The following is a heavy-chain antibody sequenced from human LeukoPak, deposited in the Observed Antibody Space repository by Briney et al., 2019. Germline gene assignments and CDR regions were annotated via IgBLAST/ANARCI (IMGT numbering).Heavy chain of an antibody. CDR1: GGSINSGSYY. J-gene: IGHJ3*02. V-gene: IGHV4-61*02. CDR3: ARDSLMGATANAFDI. D-gene: IGHD1-26*01. Sequence: SQTLSPTCTVSGGSINSGSYYWSWIRQPAGKGLECIGRIYTSGSTNYNPSLKSRVTISVDTSKNQFSLKLSSVTAADTAVYYCARDSLMGATANAFDIWGQGTMVTVSS. CDR2: IYTSGST.